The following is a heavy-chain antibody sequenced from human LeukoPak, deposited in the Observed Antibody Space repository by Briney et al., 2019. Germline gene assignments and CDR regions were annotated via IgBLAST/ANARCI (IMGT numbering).Heavy chain of an antibody. CDR1: GFTFSSYA. J-gene: IGHJ5*02. CDR2: ISGSGGST. Sequence: GGSLRLSCAASGFTFSSYAMSWVRQAPGKGLEWVSAISGSGGSTYYADSVKGRFTISRDNSKNTMYLQMNSLRVDDTAVYYCARDYLQLWLKGWFDPWGQGTLVTVSS. D-gene: IGHD5-24*01. CDR3: ARDYLQLWLKGWFDP. V-gene: IGHV3-23*01.